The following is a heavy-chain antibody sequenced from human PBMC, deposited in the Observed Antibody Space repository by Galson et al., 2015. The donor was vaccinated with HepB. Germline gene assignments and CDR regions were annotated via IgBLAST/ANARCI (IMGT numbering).Heavy chain of an antibody. V-gene: IGHV1-18*01. CDR2: ISAYNGNT. CDR1: GYTFTSYG. J-gene: IGHJ4*02. CDR3: ARANGINSGTHIRY. D-gene: IGHD4-23*01. Sequence: SVKVSCKASGYTFTSYGINWVRQAPGQGLEWMRWISAYNGNTNYAQKLQDRVTVTTDTSTSTAYMELRSLRSDDTAVYYCARANGINSGTHIRYWGQGTLVTVSS.